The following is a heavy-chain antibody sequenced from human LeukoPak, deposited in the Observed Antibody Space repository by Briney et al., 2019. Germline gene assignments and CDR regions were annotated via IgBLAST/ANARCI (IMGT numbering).Heavy chain of an antibody. Sequence: ASVKVSCKASGYTFTGYYMHWVRQAPGQGLEWMGWINPNSGGTNYAQKFQGRVTMTRDTSISTAYMELSRLRSEDTAVYYCARVVNYDFWSGYYFYYYMDVWGKGTTVTVSS. V-gene: IGHV1-2*02. J-gene: IGHJ6*03. CDR3: ARVVNYDFWSGYYFYYYMDV. D-gene: IGHD3-3*01. CDR2: INPNSGGT. CDR1: GYTFTGYY.